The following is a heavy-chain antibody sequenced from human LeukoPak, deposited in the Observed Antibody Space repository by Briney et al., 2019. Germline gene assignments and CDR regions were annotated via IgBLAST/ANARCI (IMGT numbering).Heavy chain of an antibody. CDR3: ARDMMAIIGYYYLMDV. V-gene: IGHV4-4*07. Sequence: SETLSLTCTVSGGSITSYYWSWIRQPAGKGLEWIGRIFPSGGTNYNPSLKSRVTMSVDTSKNQISLKLSSVTAADTAVYYCARDMMAIIGYYYLMDVWGQGTTVTVSS. J-gene: IGHJ6*02. CDR2: IFPSGGT. CDR1: GGSITSYY. D-gene: IGHD3-16*01.